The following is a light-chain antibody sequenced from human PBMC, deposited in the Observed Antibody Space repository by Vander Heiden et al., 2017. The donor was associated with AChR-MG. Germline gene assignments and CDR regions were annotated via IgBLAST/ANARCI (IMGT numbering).Light chain of an antibody. J-gene: IGLJ2*01. CDR3: SSYTSNSTVV. CDR2: DVT. V-gene: IGLV2-14*03. CDR1: SSDVGAYNY. Sequence: QSALTQPASVSGSPGQSLTISCTGTSSDVGAYNYVSWYQKHPGKAPKRMIYDVTYRPSGISNRFSGSKSGNTASLTISGLQAEDEADYYCSSYTSNSTVVFGGGTKLTVL.